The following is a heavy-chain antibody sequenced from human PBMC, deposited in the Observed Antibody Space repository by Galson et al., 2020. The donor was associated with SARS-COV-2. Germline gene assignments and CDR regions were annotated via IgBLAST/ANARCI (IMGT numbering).Heavy chain of an antibody. V-gene: IGHV3-30*18. CDR2: ISYDGSNE. J-gene: IGHJ3*02. CDR1: GFTFSSYG. Sequence: GGSLRLSCAASGFTFSSYGMHWVRQAPGKGLEWVAVISYDGSNEYYADSVKGRFTISRDNSKNTLYLQMNSLRAEDTAVYYCAKARLLDAFDIWGQGTMVTVSS. D-gene: IGHD2-15*01. CDR3: AKARLLDAFDI.